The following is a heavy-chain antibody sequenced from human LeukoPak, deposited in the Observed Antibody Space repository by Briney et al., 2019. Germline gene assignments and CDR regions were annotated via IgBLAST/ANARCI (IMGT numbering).Heavy chain of an antibody. CDR2: INPSGGST. Sequence: ASVKASCKASGYTFTSYYMHWVRQAPGQGLEWMGIINPSGGSTSYAQKFQGRVTMTRDTSTSTVYMELSSLRSEDTAVYYCARDRAYCGGGCYSDFDYWGQGTLVTVSS. J-gene: IGHJ4*02. V-gene: IGHV1-46*01. CDR1: GYTFTSYY. D-gene: IGHD2-21*02. CDR3: ARDRAYCGGGCYSDFDY.